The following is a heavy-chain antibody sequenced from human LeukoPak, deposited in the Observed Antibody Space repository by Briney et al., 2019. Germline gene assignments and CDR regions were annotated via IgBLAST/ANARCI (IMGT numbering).Heavy chain of an antibody. D-gene: IGHD3-10*01. Sequence: GGSLRLSCAASGVTFSSYSRSCGRHTPGKGLERVSSISSSSSYIYYADSVKGRFTISRDNAKNSLYLQMNSLRAEDTAVYYCARGLLWFGELLNYYYYMDVWGKGTTVNVSS. V-gene: IGHV3-21*01. J-gene: IGHJ6*03. CDR2: ISSSSSYI. CDR1: GVTFSSYS. CDR3: ARGLLWFGELLNYYYYMDV.